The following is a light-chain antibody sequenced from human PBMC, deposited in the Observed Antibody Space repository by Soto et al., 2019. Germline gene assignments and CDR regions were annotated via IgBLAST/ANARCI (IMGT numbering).Light chain of an antibody. V-gene: IGKV3-11*01. CDR1: QSVSSY. J-gene: IGKJ5*01. Sequence: EIVLTQSPATLSLSPWERATLSCRASQSVSSYLAWYQQKPGQAPRLLIYDASNRATGIPARFSGSGSGPEFTLTINSLQSEDFAIYHCQQRSNWPSITFGQGTRLEIK. CDR2: DAS. CDR3: QQRSNWPSIT.